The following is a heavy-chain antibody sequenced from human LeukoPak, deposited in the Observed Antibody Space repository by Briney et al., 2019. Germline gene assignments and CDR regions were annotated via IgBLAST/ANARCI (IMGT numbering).Heavy chain of an antibody. Sequence: GESLKISCKGSGYRFTSYWIGWVRQMPGKGLEWMGIIYPGDPDTRYSPSFQGQVTISADKSINTAYLQWSSLKASDTAMYYCARRDNQVGDYWGQGTLVTVSS. V-gene: IGHV5-51*01. CDR1: GYRFTSYW. CDR2: IYPGDPDT. J-gene: IGHJ4*02. D-gene: IGHD2-15*01. CDR3: ARRDNQVGDY.